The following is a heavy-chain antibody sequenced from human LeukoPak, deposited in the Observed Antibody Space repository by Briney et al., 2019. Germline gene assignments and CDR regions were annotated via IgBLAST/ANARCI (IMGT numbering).Heavy chain of an antibody. V-gene: IGHV3-30*03. D-gene: IGHD6-13*01. CDR1: GFTFSSYG. CDR3: ARGGSSSWYFYFDY. Sequence: PGRSLRLSCAASGFTFSSYGMHWVRQAPGKGLEWVAVISYDGSNKYYADSVKGRFTISRDNSKNTLYLQMNSLRAEDTAVYCCARGGSSSWYFYFDYWGQGTLVTVSS. CDR2: ISYDGSNK. J-gene: IGHJ4*02.